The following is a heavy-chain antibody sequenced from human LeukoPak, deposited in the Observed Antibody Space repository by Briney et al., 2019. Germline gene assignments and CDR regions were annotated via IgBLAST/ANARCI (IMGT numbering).Heavy chain of an antibody. CDR1: GGSIRSHY. Sequence: SETLSLTCTVSGGSIRSHYWNWIRQPAGKGLEWIGRIYTTGITNYNPSLKSRVTMSVDTSKNDFSLKLSSVTAADTAVYYCARDRDWNYWFDAWGQGTLVTVST. J-gene: IGHJ5*02. CDR2: IYTTGIT. V-gene: IGHV4-4*07. CDR3: ARDRDWNYWFDA. D-gene: IGHD1-7*01.